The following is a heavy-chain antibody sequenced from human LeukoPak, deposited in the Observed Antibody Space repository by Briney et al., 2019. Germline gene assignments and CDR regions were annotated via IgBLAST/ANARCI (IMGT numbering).Heavy chain of an antibody. CDR1: GESFSGYY. CDR2: INHSGTT. CDR3: ARSRIFDY. Sequence: PSETLSLTCAVYGESFSGYYWSWIRQPPGKGLEWIGEINHSGTTNYNPSLKSRVTISVDTPKNQFSLTLSSVTAADTAVYYCARSRIFDYWGQGTLVTVSS. J-gene: IGHJ4*02. V-gene: IGHV4-34*01.